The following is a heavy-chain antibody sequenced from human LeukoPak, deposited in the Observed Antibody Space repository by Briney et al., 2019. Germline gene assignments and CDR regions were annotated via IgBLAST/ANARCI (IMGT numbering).Heavy chain of an antibody. CDR2: IYYSGST. CDR3: ARGPTSSGRYPNWFDP. D-gene: IGHD6-19*01. Sequence: SETLSLTCTVSGGSISSYYWSWIRQPPGKGLEWIGYIYYSGSTNYNPSLKSRVTISVDTSKNQFSLKLSSVTAADTAVYYCARGPTSSGRYPNWFDPWGQGTLVTVSS. CDR1: GGSISSYY. J-gene: IGHJ5*02. V-gene: IGHV4-59*01.